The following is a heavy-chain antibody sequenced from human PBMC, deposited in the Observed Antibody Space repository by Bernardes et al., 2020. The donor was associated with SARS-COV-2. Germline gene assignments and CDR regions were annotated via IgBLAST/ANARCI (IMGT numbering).Heavy chain of an antibody. CDR1: GFSFSSYW. V-gene: IGHV3-74*01. J-gene: IGHJ6*02. CDR3: EVNYYYGMDV. Sequence: GVSLRLSCAAPGFSFSSYWMHWVRQAPGKGLVWVSRINGDGSNTAYADSVKGRFTISRDNAKNTLYLQMNSLRAEDTAVYYCEVNYYYGMDVWGQGTTVTVSS. CDR2: INGDGSNT.